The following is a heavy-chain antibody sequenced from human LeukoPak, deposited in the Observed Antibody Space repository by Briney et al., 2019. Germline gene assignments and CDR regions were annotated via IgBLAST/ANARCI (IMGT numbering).Heavy chain of an antibody. CDR2: INAGNGNT. CDR1: GGTFSSYA. J-gene: IGHJ4*02. D-gene: IGHD6-19*01. V-gene: IGHV1-3*01. CDR3: ARDLWLASDY. Sequence: ASVKVSCKASGGTFSSYAISWVRQAPGQGLEWMGWINAGNGNTKYSQKFQGRVTITRDTSASTAYMELSSLRSEDTAVYYCARDLWLASDYWGQGTLVTVSS.